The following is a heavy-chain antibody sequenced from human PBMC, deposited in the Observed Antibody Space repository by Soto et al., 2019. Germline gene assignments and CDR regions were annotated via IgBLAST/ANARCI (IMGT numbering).Heavy chain of an antibody. Sequence: SETLSLTCTVSGGSISSGGYYWSWIRQHPGKGLEWIGYIYYSGSTYYNPSLKSRVTISVDTSKNQFSLKLSSVTAADTAVYYCARDGLYCSGGSCYTVDAFDIWGQGTMVTVSS. V-gene: IGHV4-31*03. J-gene: IGHJ3*02. D-gene: IGHD2-15*01. CDR2: IYYSGST. CDR3: ARDGLYCSGGSCYTVDAFDI. CDR1: GGSISSGGYY.